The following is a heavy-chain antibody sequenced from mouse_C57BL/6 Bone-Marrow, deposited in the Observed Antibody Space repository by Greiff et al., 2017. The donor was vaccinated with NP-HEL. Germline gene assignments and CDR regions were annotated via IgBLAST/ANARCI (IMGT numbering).Heavy chain of an antibody. Sequence: VKVVESGPGLVAPSQSLSITCTVSGFSLTSYAISWVRQPPGKGLEWLGVIWTGGGTNYNSALKSRLSISKDNSKSQVFLKMNSLQTDDTARYYCARKKGGKWLLQYFDVWGTGTTVTVSS. CDR2: IWTGGGT. D-gene: IGHD2-3*01. CDR3: ARKKGGKWLLQYFDV. J-gene: IGHJ1*03. V-gene: IGHV2-9-1*01. CDR1: GFSLTSYA.